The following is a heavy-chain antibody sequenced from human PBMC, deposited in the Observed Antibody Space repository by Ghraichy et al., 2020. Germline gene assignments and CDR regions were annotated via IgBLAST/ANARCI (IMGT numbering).Heavy chain of an antibody. Sequence: SGPTLVKPTETLTLTCTFSGFSLTTWGVGVGWLRQPPGKAPEFLALIYWDDDERYSPSLRTRLSITKDTSQNQVVLTMTNMDPVDTATYYCAHGTRAAAETYYFDSWGQGTMVTVSS. D-gene: IGHD6-13*01. V-gene: IGHV2-5*02. CDR3: AHGTRAAAETYYFDS. J-gene: IGHJ4*02. CDR1: GFSLTTWGVG. CDR2: IYWDDDE.